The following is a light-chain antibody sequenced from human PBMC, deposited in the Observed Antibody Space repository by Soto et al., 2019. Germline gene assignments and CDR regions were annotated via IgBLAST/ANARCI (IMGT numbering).Light chain of an antibody. CDR3: QHCYSWPWT. CDR1: QSINSD. J-gene: IGKJ1*01. V-gene: IGKV3-15*01. Sequence: EIVMTQSSATLSVSPGERVILSCRASQSINSDLAWYQQKPGQAPRFLIYGASTRATGIPARFSGSGSGTQFTLTISGLQSEDSALYYCQHCYSWPWTFGQGTKVHIK. CDR2: GAS.